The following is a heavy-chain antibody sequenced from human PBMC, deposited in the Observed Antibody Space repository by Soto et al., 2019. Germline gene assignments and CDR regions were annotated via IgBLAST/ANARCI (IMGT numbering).Heavy chain of an antibody. CDR3: ARSPCSSTSCRLDY. CDR2: MSDSGSNT. J-gene: IGHJ4*02. D-gene: IGHD2-2*01. Sequence: GGSLRLSCAASGFILSSNAMSWVRQAPGKGLEWVSGMSDSGSNTYYAYSVKGRFTISRDSSKATLYLQMNSLRAEDTALYYCARSPCSSTSCRLDYWGQGTLVTVSS. CDR1: GFILSSNA. V-gene: IGHV3-23*01.